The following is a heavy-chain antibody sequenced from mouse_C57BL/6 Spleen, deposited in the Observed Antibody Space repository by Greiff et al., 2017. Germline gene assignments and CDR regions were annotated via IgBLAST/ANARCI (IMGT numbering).Heavy chain of an antibody. J-gene: IGHJ3*01. V-gene: IGHV1-64*01. D-gene: IGHD1-1*01. CDR1: GYTFTSYW. Sequence: QVQLQQSGAELVKPGASVKLSCKASGYTFTSYWMHWVKQRPGQGLEWIGMIHPNSGSTNYNEKFKSKATLTVDKSSSTAYMQLSSLTSEDSAVYYCAKDYYGSSYFAYWGQGTLVTVSA. CDR3: AKDYYGSSYFAY. CDR2: IHPNSGST.